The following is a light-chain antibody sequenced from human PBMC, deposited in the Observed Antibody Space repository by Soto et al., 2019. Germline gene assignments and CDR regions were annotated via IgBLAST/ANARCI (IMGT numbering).Light chain of an antibody. CDR2: VNS. J-gene: IGLJ2*01. CDR1: SSNIGAPYD. Sequence: QPVLTQPPSVSRAPGQRVTISCTGSSSNIGAPYDVHWYQQLPGTAPKLLIYVNSNRPSGVPDRFSDSKSGTSASLAITGLQAEDEADSYCQSYDSSLSASVFGGGTKLTVL. CDR3: QSYDSSLSASV. V-gene: IGLV1-40*01.